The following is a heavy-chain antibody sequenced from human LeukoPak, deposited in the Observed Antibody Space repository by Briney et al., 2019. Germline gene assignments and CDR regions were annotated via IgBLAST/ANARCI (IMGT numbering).Heavy chain of an antibody. CDR1: GYSISTGYC. J-gene: IGHJ4*02. CDR3: ARDGGYCSGGSCYSDF. V-gene: IGHV4-38-2*02. Sequence: PSETLSLTCTVSGYSISTGYCWAWIRQLPGKRLEWIGSICHSGNIYYNPSLKSRVTLPLDTSRNQFALKLTSVTAADTAVYFCARDGGYCSGGSCYSDFWGRGTLVTVSS. D-gene: IGHD2-15*01. CDR2: ICHSGNI.